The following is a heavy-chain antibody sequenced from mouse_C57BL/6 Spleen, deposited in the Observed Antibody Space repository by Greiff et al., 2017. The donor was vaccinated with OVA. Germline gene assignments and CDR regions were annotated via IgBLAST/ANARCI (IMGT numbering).Heavy chain of an antibody. CDR2: IYPGDGDT. V-gene: IGHV1-82*01. J-gene: IGHJ1*03. CDR1: GYAFSSSW. CDR3: AREDYDYDGGYFDV. D-gene: IGHD2-4*01. Sequence: QVQLKQSGPELVKPGASVKISCTASGYAFSSSWMNWVKQRPGKGLEWIGRIYPGDGDTNYNGKFKGKATLTADKSSSTAYMQLSSLTSEDSAVYVCAREDYDYDGGYFDVWGTGTTVTVSS.